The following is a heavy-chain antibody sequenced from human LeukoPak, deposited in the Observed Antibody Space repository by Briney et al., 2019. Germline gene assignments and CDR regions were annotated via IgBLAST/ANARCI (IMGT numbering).Heavy chain of an antibody. J-gene: IGHJ4*02. V-gene: IGHV3-66*02. CDR1: GFTVSSNY. CDR3: ARVRDYGGNSFDY. Sequence: GGSLRLSCAASGFTVSSNYMSWVRQAPGKGLEWVSVFYSGGSTYYADSVKGRFTISRDNSKNTLYLQMNSLRAEDTAVYYCARVRDYGGNSFDYWGQGTLVTVSS. CDR2: FYSGGST. D-gene: IGHD4-23*01.